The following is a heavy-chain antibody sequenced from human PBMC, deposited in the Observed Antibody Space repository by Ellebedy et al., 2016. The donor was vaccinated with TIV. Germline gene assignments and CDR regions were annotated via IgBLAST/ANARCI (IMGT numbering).Heavy chain of an antibody. CDR2: IKSDGSST. J-gene: IGHJ5*02. D-gene: IGHD4-11*01. CDR3: ARDRGDYSISGP. Sequence: HTGGSLRLSCVASGFTFGRYRMHWVRQAPGNKLVWVSRIKSDGSSTTYADSVKGRFTTSRDNARNTLHLQMNSLRGEDTAVYFCARDRGDYSISGPWGQGTLVTVSS. CDR1: GFTFGRYR. V-gene: IGHV3-74*01.